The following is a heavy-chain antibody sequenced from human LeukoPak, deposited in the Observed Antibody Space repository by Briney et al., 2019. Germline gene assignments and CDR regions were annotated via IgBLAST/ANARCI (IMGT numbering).Heavy chain of an antibody. Sequence: GGSLRLSCAASGFTFSSYAMSWVRQAPGKGLEWVSAISGSGGSTYYADSVKGRFTISRDNSKNSLYLQMNSPRAEDTALYHCAREDSGSFQAFDIWGQGTMVTVSS. CDR1: GFTFSSYA. D-gene: IGHD1-26*01. CDR3: AREDSGSFQAFDI. J-gene: IGHJ3*02. CDR2: ISGSGGST. V-gene: IGHV3-23*01.